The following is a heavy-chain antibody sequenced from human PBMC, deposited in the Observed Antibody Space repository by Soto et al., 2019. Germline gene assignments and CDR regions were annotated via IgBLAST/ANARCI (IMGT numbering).Heavy chain of an antibody. CDR2: IHYSGST. V-gene: IGHV4-31*03. CDR3: ASGSSHSSSWYFDY. J-gene: IGHJ4*02. CDR1: GGSISSGGYY. D-gene: IGHD6-13*01. Sequence: QVQLQESGPGLVKPSQTLSLTCTVSGGSISSGGYYWSWIRQHPGKGLEWIGYIHYSGSTYYNPSLKSRGSISVDTSKNQFSLKLSSVTAADTAVYYCASGSSHSSSWYFDYWGQGTLVTVSS.